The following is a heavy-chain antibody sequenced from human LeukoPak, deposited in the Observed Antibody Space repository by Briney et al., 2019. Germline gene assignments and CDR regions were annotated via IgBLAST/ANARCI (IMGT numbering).Heavy chain of an antibody. J-gene: IGHJ4*02. V-gene: IGHV4-4*07. CDR2: IYTSGST. Sequence: ASETLSLTXTVSGGSISSYYWSWIRQPAGKGVEWIGRIYTSGSTNYNPSLKSRVTMSVDTSKNQFSVKLSSVTAADTAVYYCARDGYYYDSTGYSGDYWGQGTLVTVSS. D-gene: IGHD3-22*01. CDR1: GGSISSYY. CDR3: ARDGYYYDSTGYSGDY.